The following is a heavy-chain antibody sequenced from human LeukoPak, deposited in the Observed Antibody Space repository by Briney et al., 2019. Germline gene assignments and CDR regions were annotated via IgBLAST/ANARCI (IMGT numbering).Heavy chain of an antibody. V-gene: IGHV3-30*03. CDR1: GFTFSSYG. J-gene: IGHJ3*02. CDR3: ARDLAWDAFDI. Sequence: GGSLRLSCAASGFTFSSYGMHWVRQAPGKGLEWVAAISYDGSNKYYPDSVQGRFTISRDNSKNTLYLQMNSLRAEDTAVYYCARDLAWDAFDIWGQGTMVTVSS. CDR2: ISYDGSNK.